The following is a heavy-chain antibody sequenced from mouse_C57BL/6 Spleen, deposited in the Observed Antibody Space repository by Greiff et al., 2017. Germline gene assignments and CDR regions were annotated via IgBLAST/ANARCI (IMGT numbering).Heavy chain of an antibody. CDR3: AGVRFFDY. CDR2: IHPNRGST. J-gene: IGHJ2*01. Sequence: QVQLQQPGAELVKPGASVKLSCKASGYTFTSSWMHWVKQRPGQGLEWIGMIHPNRGSTNYNEKFKSKATLTVDKSSSTAYMQLSSLTSDFSAVYDCAGVRFFDYWGQGNTLTASS. V-gene: IGHV1-64*01. CDR1: GYTFTSSW.